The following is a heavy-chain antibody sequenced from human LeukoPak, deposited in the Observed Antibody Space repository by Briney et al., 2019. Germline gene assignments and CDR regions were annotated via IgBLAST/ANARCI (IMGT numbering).Heavy chain of an antibody. CDR3: ARDSRPYCTNGVCYHSPPTVYGMDV. V-gene: IGHV4-31*03. Sequence: SETLSLTCTVSGGSISSGGYYWSWIRQHPGTGLEWIGYIYYSGSTYYNPSLKSRVTISVDTSKNQFSLKLSSVTAADTAVYYCARDSRPYCTNGVCYHSPPTVYGMDVWGQGTTVTVSS. J-gene: IGHJ6*02. CDR1: GGSISSGGYY. CDR2: IYYSGST. D-gene: IGHD2-8*01.